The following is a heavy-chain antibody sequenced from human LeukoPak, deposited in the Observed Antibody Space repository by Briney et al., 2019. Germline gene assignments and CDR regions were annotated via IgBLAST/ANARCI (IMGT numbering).Heavy chain of an antibody. CDR1: GVSISSSSYY. CDR2: IYYSGRT. V-gene: IGHV4-39*01. Sequence: ASETLSLTCTVSGVSISSSSYYWGWIRQPPGKGLEWIGSIYYSGRTYYNPSLKSRVTISVDTSKNQFSLKLSSVTAADTAVYYCARRGSENYYVDYWGQGTLVTVSS. J-gene: IGHJ4*02. D-gene: IGHD3-10*01. CDR3: ARRGSENYYVDY.